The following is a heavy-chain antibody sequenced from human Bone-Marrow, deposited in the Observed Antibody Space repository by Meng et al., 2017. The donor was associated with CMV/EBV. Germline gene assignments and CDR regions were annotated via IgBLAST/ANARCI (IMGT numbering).Heavy chain of an antibody. Sequence: GESLKISCAASGFTFSDYYMSWVRQVPGKGLEWVSTITGSGETTWHIDPVRGRFTISRDNSKSTLFLQMSSLGAEDTAVYYCAKVGEKGTHGVYPFGSWGQGTLVTVSS. D-gene: IGHD2-8*01. CDR3: AKVGEKGTHGVYPFGS. J-gene: IGHJ4*02. V-gene: IGHV3-23*01. CDR2: ITGSGETT. CDR1: GFTFSDYY.